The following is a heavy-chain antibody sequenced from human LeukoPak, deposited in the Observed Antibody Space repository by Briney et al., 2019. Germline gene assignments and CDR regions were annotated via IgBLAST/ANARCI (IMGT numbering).Heavy chain of an antibody. CDR2: ISPSSNYK. V-gene: IGHV3-21*01. CDR3: AREGYDLSQDHFAMDV. CDR1: GFTLSAYS. D-gene: IGHD3/OR15-3a*01. J-gene: IGHJ6*02. Sequence: GGSLRLSCAASGFTLSAYSMNWVRQAPGKGLEWVSYISPSSNYKYYADSLKGRITISRGNAKNSLYLQMNSLRAEDTAVYYCAREGYDLSQDHFAMDVWGQGTTVTVSS.